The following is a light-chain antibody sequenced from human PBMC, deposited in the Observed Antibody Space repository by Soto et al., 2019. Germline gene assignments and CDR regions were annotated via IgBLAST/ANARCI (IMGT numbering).Light chain of an antibody. CDR3: QQYDALIPS. V-gene: IGKV1-33*01. Sequence: DIQLTQSPSSLSASVGDRVTITCRASQDISNSLNWFQQQTGKDPKVLIYGASILETGVPSRFRGSRSETYFTFTITRLQPEDVGTYYCQQYDALIPSFGQGTKLEI. CDR2: GAS. J-gene: IGKJ2*01. CDR1: QDISNS.